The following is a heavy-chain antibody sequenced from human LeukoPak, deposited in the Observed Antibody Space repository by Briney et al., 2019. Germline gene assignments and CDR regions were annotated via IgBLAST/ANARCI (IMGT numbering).Heavy chain of an antibody. CDR2: INHSGST. V-gene: IGHV4-34*01. D-gene: IGHD3-3*01. Sequence: SETLSLTCAVYGGSFSGYYWSWIRQPPGKGLEWIGGINHSGSTNYNPSLKSRVTISVDTSKNQFSLKLSSVTAADTAVYYCAKVPGPNTFFGVVIMRYYYYMDVWGKGTTVTVSS. J-gene: IGHJ6*03. CDR3: AKVPGPNTFFGVVIMRYYYYMDV. CDR1: GGSFSGYY.